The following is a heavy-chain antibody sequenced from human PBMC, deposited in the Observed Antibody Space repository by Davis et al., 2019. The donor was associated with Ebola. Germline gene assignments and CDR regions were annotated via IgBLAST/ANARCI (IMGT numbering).Heavy chain of an antibody. D-gene: IGHD2-8*02. CDR2: IYTGDSDT. Sequence: GESLKISCKGSGYSFTSYWIGWVRQMTGKGLEWMGIIYTGDSDTRYSPSFRGQVTISADKSFKTAFLQWTSLKASDTAMYYCASLRRTITGMDDGFDIWGQGTMVTVSS. CDR3: ASLRRTITGMDDGFDI. J-gene: IGHJ3*02. V-gene: IGHV5-51*01. CDR1: GYSFTSYW.